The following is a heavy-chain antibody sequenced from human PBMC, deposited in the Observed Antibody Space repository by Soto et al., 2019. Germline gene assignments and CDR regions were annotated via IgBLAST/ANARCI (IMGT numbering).Heavy chain of an antibody. CDR1: GGSFSGYY. CDR2: INHSGST. D-gene: IGHD2-15*01. Sequence: ETLALTCAVYGGSFSGYYWSWIRQPPGKGLEWIGEINHSGSTNYNPSLKSRVTISVDTSKNQFSLKLSSVTAADTAVYYCARGRYCSGGSCNDYYYYYYMDVWGKGTTVTVSS. V-gene: IGHV4-34*01. J-gene: IGHJ6*03. CDR3: ARGRYCSGGSCNDYYYYYYMDV.